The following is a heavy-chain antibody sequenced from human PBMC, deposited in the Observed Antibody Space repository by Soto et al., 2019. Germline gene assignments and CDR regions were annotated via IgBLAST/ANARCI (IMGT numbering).Heavy chain of an antibody. CDR2: IYYSGST. J-gene: IGHJ4*02. Sequence: SETLSLTCTGYGGSISSYYWSWIRQPPGKGLEWIGYIYYSGSTNYNPSLKSRGTISVDTSKNQFSLKLNSMTAADTAVYYCARDKITGLFDYWGQGTLVTVSS. CDR3: ARDKITGLFDY. V-gene: IGHV4-59*12. CDR1: GGSISSYY. D-gene: IGHD2-8*02.